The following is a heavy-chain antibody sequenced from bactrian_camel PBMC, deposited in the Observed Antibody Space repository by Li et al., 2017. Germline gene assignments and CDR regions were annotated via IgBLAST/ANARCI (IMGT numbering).Heavy chain of an antibody. Sequence: VQLVESGGGTVRPGGSLRLSCAASGFTFSRYAMSWVRQGPGKGLEWVSVINGSGTYYQGSVQGRFTISRDNAKNTVFLQLNSLTTEDTAMYYCANYLLGWGQGTQVTVS. D-gene: IGHD1*01. CDR2: INGSGT. CDR1: GFTFSRYA. J-gene: IGHJ4*01. V-gene: IGHV3S40*01. CDR3: ANYLLG.